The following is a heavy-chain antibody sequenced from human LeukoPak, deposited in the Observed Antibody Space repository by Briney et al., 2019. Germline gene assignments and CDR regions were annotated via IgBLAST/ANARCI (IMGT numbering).Heavy chain of an antibody. CDR2: TNFSGIT. J-gene: IGHJ4*02. D-gene: IGHD3-22*01. CDR3: AITDSYKDTSGYWHYYFDY. V-gene: IGHV4-59*01. Sequence: SEPLSPACSVSGPSITSYCWGWIRQPPGKGRGWMGYTNFSGITNYNPSLKSRVTTSVDTPKSQFSLKLSSVPAADTAVDYCAITDSYKDTSGYWHYYFDYWGQGTLVTVSS. CDR1: GPSITSYC.